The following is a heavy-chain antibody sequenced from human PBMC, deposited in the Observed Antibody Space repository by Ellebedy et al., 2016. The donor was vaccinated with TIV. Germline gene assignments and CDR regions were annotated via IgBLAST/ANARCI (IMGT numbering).Heavy chain of an antibody. CDR3: ARKVPAPTTVPPNWYFDL. J-gene: IGHJ2*01. Sequence: GESLKISCVASGFTFSNYNMNWVRQSPGKGLEWVSSIRSTGSDKYYAESVEGRFAISRDNAKNSRYLQMNSQRAVDTAVYYCARKVPAPTTVPPNWYFDLWGRGTLVTVSS. CDR1: GFTFSNYN. CDR2: IRSTGSDK. D-gene: IGHD4-17*01. V-gene: IGHV3-21*01.